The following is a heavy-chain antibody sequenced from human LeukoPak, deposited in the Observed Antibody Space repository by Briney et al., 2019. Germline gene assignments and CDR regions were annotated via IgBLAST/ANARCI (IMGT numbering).Heavy chain of an antibody. CDR1: GFTFDDYA. Sequence: GRSLRLSCAASGFTFDDYAMHWVRQAPGKGLEWVSGISWNSGSIGYADSVKGRFTTSRDNAKNSLYLQMNSLRAEDTALYYCAKDDYYLPLLLGHWGQGTLVTVSS. CDR2: ISWNSGSI. V-gene: IGHV3-9*01. J-gene: IGHJ4*02. CDR3: AKDDYYLPLLLGH. D-gene: IGHD3-10*01.